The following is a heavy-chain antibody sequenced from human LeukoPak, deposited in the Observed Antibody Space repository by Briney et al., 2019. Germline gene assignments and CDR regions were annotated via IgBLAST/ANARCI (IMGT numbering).Heavy chain of an antibody. D-gene: IGHD3-10*01. CDR3: ARLGARSGSYDY. CDR2: IKGGGSST. J-gene: IGHJ4*02. V-gene: IGHV3-74*01. CDR1: GFTFSSYW. Sequence: GGSLRLSCATSGFTFSSYWMHWVRQAPGKGLVWVSRIKGGGSSTSHADSVKGRFTISRDNAKNTLYLQMNSLRAEDTAVYYCARLGARSGSYDYWGQGTLVTVSS.